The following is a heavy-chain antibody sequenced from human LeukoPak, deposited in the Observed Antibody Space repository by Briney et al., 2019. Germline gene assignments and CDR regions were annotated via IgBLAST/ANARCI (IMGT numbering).Heavy chain of an antibody. J-gene: IGHJ4*02. V-gene: IGHV3-30*02. Sequence: NPGGSLRLSCAASGFTFGSYGMHWVRQAPGKGLEWVTFIRSDGSNKYYADSVKGRFTISRDNSKNTLYLQMNSLRAEDTAVYYCARGSHPSPKQWLPHYYFDYWGQGTLVTVSS. CDR2: IRSDGSNK. CDR3: ARGSHPSPKQWLPHYYFDY. D-gene: IGHD6-19*01. CDR1: GFTFGSYG.